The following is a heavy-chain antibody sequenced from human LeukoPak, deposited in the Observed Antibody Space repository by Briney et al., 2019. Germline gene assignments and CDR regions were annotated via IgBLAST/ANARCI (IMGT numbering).Heavy chain of an antibody. CDR1: GGSISSYY. D-gene: IGHD3-10*01. Sequence: PSETLSLTCTVSGGSISSYYWSWIRQPAGKAPEWIGRIYTSGSTNYNPSLKSRVTMSVDTSKNQFSLKLSSVTAADTAVYYCARDSVWFGESHDAFDIWGQGTMVTVSS. V-gene: IGHV4-4*07. CDR3: ARDSVWFGESHDAFDI. J-gene: IGHJ3*02. CDR2: IYTSGST.